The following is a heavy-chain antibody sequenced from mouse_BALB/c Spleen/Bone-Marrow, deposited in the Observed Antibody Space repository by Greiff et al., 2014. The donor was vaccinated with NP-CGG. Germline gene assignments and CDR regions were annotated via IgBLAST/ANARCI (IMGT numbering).Heavy chain of an antibody. Sequence: QVQLKDSGPGLVQPSQSLSITCTVSGFSLTTYGVHWVRQSPGKGLEWLGVIWTGGSTDYNAAFISRLSISKDNSKSQVFFEMNSLQANDTAIYYCARNHRGYYFDYWGQGTTLTVSS. V-gene: IGHV2-2*02. CDR2: IWTGGST. J-gene: IGHJ2*01. CDR1: GFSLTTYG. CDR3: ARNHRGYYFDY. D-gene: IGHD3-1*01.